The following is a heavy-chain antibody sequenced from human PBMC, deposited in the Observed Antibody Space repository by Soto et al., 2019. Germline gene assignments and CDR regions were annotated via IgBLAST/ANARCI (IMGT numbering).Heavy chain of an antibody. J-gene: IGHJ4*02. CDR1: GYTFTSYG. Sequence: SVKVSCKASGYTFTSYGISWVRQAPGQGLEWMGWISAYNGNTNYAQKLQGRVTMTTDTSTSTAYMELRSLRSDDTAVYYCAREGPGIAAAGTLYYWGQGTLVTVSS. V-gene: IGHV1-18*04. D-gene: IGHD6-13*01. CDR3: AREGPGIAAAGTLYY. CDR2: ISAYNGNT.